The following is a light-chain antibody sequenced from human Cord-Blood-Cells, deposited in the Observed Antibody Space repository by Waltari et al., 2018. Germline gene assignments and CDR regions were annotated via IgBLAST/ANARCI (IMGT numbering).Light chain of an antibody. V-gene: IGLV3-19*01. CDR3: NSRDSSGNHYV. Sequence: SSELTQDPAVSVALGQTVRITCQGYSLRRFYASWYQQKPGQAPVLVIYGKNNRPSGIPDRFSGSSSGNTASLTITGAQAEDEADYYCNSRDSSGNHYVFGTGTKVTVL. CDR2: GKN. CDR1: SLRRFY. J-gene: IGLJ1*01.